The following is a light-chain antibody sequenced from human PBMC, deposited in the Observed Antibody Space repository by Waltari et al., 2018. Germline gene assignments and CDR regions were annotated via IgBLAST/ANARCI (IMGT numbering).Light chain of an antibody. CDR1: NIGSKR. CDR2: DDT. J-gene: IGLJ1*01. V-gene: IGLV3-21*01. Sequence: SYVLTQPPSVSVAPGETARITCGGTNIGSKRANWYQQRPGQAPVLVIHDDTDRPSGIPERFAASNSGHTATLTISRVEVADEADYYCQVWDSSSDHYVFGKGTKVSVL. CDR3: QVWDSSSDHYV.